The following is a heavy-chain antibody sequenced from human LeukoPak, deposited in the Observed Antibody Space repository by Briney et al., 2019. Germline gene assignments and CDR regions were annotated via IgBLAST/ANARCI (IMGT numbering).Heavy chain of an antibody. J-gene: IGHJ4*02. CDR1: GGSFSGYY. CDR2: INHSGST. Sequence: SETLSLTCAVYGGSFSGYYWSWIRQPPGKGLEWIGEINHSGSTNYNPSLKSRVTISVDTSKNQFSLKLSSVTALDTAVYYCARSLGYCSGGTCYSFRVFDYWGQGTLVTVSS. D-gene: IGHD2-15*01. V-gene: IGHV4-34*01. CDR3: ARSLGYCSGGTCYSFRVFDY.